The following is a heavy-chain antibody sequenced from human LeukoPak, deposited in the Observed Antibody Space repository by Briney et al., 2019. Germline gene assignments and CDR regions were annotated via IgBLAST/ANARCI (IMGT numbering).Heavy chain of an antibody. CDR1: GGSFSGYY. J-gene: IGHJ4*02. V-gene: IGHV4-34*01. D-gene: IGHD6-6*01. CDR3: ARGDSEYSSSPVDY. CDR2: INHSGST. Sequence: PSETLSLTCAVYGGSFSGYYWSWIRQPPGKGLEWIGEINHSGSTNYNPSPKSRVTISVDTSKNQFSLKLSSVTAEDTAVYCCARGDSEYSSSPVDYWGQGTLVTVSS.